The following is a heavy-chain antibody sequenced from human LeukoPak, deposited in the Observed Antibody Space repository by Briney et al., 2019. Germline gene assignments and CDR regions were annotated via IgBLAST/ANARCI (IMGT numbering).Heavy chain of an antibody. CDR3: AKGGYCDILTGYLDWFDP. J-gene: IGHJ5*02. D-gene: IGHD3-9*01. V-gene: IGHV1-69*05. CDR1: GGTFSSYA. CDR2: IIPIFGTA. Sequence: SVKVSCKASGGTFSSYAISWVRQAPGQGLGWMGRIIPIFGTANYAQKFQGRVTITTDESTSTAYMELSSLRSEDTAVYYCAKGGYCDILTGYLDWFDPWGQGTLVTVSS.